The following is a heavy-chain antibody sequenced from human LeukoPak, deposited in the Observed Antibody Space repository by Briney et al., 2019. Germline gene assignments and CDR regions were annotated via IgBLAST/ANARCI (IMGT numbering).Heavy chain of an antibody. CDR2: IRSDGSNY. J-gene: IGHJ6*04. V-gene: IGHV3-30*02. CDR1: GLTFSNHG. CDR3: AELGITMIGGV. D-gene: IGHD3-10*02. Sequence: GGSLRLSCVASGLTFSNHGMHWVRQAPGKGLEWVAFIRSDGSNYDYADSVKGRSRITRDNSKNTLDLEMNSLRAEDTAVYYCAELGITMIGGVWGKGTTVTISS.